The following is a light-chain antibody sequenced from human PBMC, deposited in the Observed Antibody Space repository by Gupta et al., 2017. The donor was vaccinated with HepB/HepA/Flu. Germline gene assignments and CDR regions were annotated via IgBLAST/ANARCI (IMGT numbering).Light chain of an antibody. Sequence: DIQMTQSPSTLSASVGDRVSFTCRASQTINYWLAWYQQKPGKAPKLLIYQASTLQSGVPSRFSGSGFGTEFTLTITSLQPDDFATYHCQQYDNFQWTFGQGTKVVIK. J-gene: IGKJ1*01. CDR1: QTINYW. V-gene: IGKV1-5*03. CDR2: QAS. CDR3: QQYDNFQWT.